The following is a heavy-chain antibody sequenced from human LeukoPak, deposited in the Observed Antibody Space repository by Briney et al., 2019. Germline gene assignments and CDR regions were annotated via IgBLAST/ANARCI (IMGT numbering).Heavy chain of an antibody. D-gene: IGHD2-15*01. CDR3: ARSGGYCSGGSCYSISGLLHP. V-gene: IGHV4-4*02. J-gene: IGHJ5*02. CDR1: GGSISSSNW. Sequence: SGTLSLTCAVSGGSISSSNWWSWVRQPPGKGLEWIGEIYHSGSTNYNPSLKSRVTMSVDKSKNQFSLKLSSVTAADTAVYYCARSGGYCSGGSCYSISGLLHPWGQGTLVTVSS. CDR2: IYHSGST.